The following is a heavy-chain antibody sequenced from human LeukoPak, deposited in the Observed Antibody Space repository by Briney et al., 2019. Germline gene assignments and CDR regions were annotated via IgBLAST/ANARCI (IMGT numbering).Heavy chain of an antibody. V-gene: IGHV1-46*01. CDR3: ARDRGEIVNYGSYYFDY. CDR2: INPRGGST. J-gene: IGHJ4*02. Sequence: ASVKVSCKASGHTFTSYYMHWVRQAPGQGLEWMGIINPRGGSTTYAQKFQGRVTMTRDTSTSTVYMELSSLRSEDTAVYYCARDRGEIVNYGSYYFDYWGQGNPGHRLL. D-gene: IGHD3-10*01. CDR1: GHTFTSYY.